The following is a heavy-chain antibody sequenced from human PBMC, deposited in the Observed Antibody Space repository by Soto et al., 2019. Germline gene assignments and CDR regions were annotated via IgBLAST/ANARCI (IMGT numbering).Heavy chain of an antibody. CDR3: TRRYNWNDNYFDX. Sequence: SETLSLTCTVSGASISVHSYYWTWTRQPPGKGLEWIGSSYYSGTTYSNPSLKSRATISVDTSKNQFSLRLTSVTAADTAIYYCTRRYNWNDNYFDXWGPGALLTVSX. V-gene: IGHV4-39*01. J-gene: IGHJ5*02. CDR1: GASISVHSYY. CDR2: SYYSGTT. D-gene: IGHD1-20*01.